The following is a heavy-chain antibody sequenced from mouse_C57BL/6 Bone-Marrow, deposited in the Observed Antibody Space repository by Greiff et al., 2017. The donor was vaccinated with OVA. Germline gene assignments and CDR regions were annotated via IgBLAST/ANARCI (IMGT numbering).Heavy chain of an antibody. CDR1: GYTFTSYW. CDR3: ARSWGNSPWFAY. D-gene: IGHD2-1*01. Sequence: QVQLQQPGAELVKPGASVKLSCKASGYTFTSYWMHWVKQRPGRGLEWIGRIDPNGGGTKYNEKFKSKATLTVDKPSSTAYMQLSSLTSEAAAVDDCARSWGNSPWFAYWGQGTLVTVSA. J-gene: IGHJ3*01. V-gene: IGHV1-72*01. CDR2: IDPNGGGT.